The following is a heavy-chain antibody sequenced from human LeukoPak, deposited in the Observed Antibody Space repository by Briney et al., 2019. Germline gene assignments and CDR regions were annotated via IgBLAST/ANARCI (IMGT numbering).Heavy chain of an antibody. D-gene: IGHD3-10*01. CDR1: GGTFSSYA. CDR2: IIPIFGTA. Sequence: SVKVSCKASGGTFSSYAISWVRQAPGQGLEWMGGIIPIFGTANYAQKFQGRVTITADESTSTAYMELSSLRSEDTVVYYCAREDYAGEEFFDYWGQGTLVTVSS. CDR3: AREDYAGEEFFDY. V-gene: IGHV1-69*01. J-gene: IGHJ4*02.